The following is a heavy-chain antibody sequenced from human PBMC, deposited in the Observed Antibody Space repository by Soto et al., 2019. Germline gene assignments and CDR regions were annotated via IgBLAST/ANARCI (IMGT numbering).Heavy chain of an antibody. CDR3: VRDRLVVRDGTDY. J-gene: IGHJ4*02. Sequence: QVQLQESGPGLARPSETLSLTCTVSGYSISSGYYWGWIRQSPGKGLEWIGATVHQTGQVFSNPSLGGRVSISIDASKNQFFLSLRSVTAADTAVYYCVRDRLVVRDGTDYWGQGILVTVSS. CDR2: VHQTGQV. V-gene: IGHV4-38-2*02. CDR1: GYSISSGYY. D-gene: IGHD3-10*02.